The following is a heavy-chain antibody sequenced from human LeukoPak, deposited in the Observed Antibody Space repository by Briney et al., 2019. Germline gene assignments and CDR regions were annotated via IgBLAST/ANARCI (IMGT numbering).Heavy chain of an antibody. CDR2: ISAYNGNT. J-gene: IGHJ6*03. D-gene: IGHD3-22*01. CDR3: ARVRDYYDSSGYPYYYYYYMDV. CDR1: GGTFNNYA. Sequence: ASVKVSCKASGGTFNNYAISWVRQAPGQGLEWMGWISAYNGNTNYAQKLQGRVTMTTDTSTSTAYMELRSLRSDDTAVYYCARVRDYYDSSGYPYYYYYYMDVWGKGTTVTVSS. V-gene: IGHV1-18*01.